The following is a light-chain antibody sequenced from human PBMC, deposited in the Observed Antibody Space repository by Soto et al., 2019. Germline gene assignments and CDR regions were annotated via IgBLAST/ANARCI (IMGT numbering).Light chain of an antibody. CDR1: SSNIGAGCD. Sequence: QSVPTQPPSVSGAPGQRVTISCTGSSSNIGAGCDVHWYQQLPGTAPKLLIYGNSNRPSGVPDRFSGSKSGTSASLAITGLQAEDEADYYCQSYDSSLSGFYVFGTGTKLTVL. V-gene: IGLV1-40*01. J-gene: IGLJ1*01. CDR2: GNS. CDR3: QSYDSSLSGFYV.